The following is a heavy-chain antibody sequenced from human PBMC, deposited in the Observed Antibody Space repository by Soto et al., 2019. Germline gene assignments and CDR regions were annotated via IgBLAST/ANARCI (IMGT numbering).Heavy chain of an antibody. Sequence: GGSLRLSCAASVFTLSSYAMSWVRQAPGKGLEWVSAISGSGGSTYYADSVKGRFTISRDNSKNTLNLQMNSLRAEDTAVYYCAKVQWGYDFWSGYPWYFDYWGQGTLVTVSS. V-gene: IGHV3-23*01. CDR2: ISGSGGST. CDR3: AKVQWGYDFWSGYPWYFDY. J-gene: IGHJ4*02. CDR1: VFTLSSYA. D-gene: IGHD3-3*01.